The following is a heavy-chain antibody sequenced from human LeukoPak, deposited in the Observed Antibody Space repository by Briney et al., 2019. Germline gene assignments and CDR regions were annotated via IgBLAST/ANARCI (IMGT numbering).Heavy chain of an antibody. Sequence: PSETLSLTCTVSGGSISSGDYYWSWIRQHPGKGLEWIGYIHYTGSTYYNPPLKSRLTISVDTSKNQFSLRLSSLTAADTTVYYCARLELRYFAWLLHPWGQGTLVTVSS. J-gene: IGHJ5*02. CDR1: GGSISSGDYY. CDR3: ARLELRYFAWLLHP. V-gene: IGHV4-31*03. CDR2: IHYTGST. D-gene: IGHD3-9*01.